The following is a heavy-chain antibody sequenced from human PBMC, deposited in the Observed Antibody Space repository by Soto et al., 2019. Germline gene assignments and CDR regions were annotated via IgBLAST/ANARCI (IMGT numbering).Heavy chain of an antibody. CDR3: ARGYASHDC. V-gene: IGHV4-59*01. J-gene: IGHJ4*02. Sequence: QVQLQDSGPGLVKPSETLSLTCTVSGGFINNNYWSWIRQPPGKGLEWIGYIYSSGSTKYNPSLKSRVTISLDTSKNQFSLKLSSVTAADTAVYYCARGYASHDCWGQGTLVTVSS. CDR2: IYSSGST. D-gene: IGHD2-2*01. CDR1: GGFINNNY.